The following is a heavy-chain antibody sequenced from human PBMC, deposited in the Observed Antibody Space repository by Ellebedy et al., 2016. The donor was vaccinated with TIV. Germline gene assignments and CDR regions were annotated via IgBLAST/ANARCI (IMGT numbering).Heavy chain of an antibody. J-gene: IGHJ4*02. V-gene: IGHV3-23*01. CDR3: ARGQSAD. D-gene: IGHD6-19*01. CDR1: GFTFSSNV. Sequence: GGSLRLXCVASGFTFSSNVMSWVRQSSGKGLEWVSGVTGNGGSTFYADSVKGRFTISRDNSKNTVYLQMNSLRDGDTAVYYWARGQSADWGQGILVTVSS. CDR2: VTGNGGST.